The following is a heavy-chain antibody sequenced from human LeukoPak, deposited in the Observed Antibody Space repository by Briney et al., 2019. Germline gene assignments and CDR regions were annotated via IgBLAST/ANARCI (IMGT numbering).Heavy chain of an antibody. V-gene: IGHV1-18*01. CDR3: ARDYGPIAAAGTEYYHYGLDV. J-gene: IGHJ6*02. Sequence: GASVKVSCKASGYTFTSYGISWVRQAPGQGLEWMGWISAYNGDTNYAQKLQGRVTMTTDTSTSTAYMELRSLRSDDTAVYYCARDYGPIAAAGTEYYHYGLDVWGQGTTVTVSS. D-gene: IGHD6-13*01. CDR2: ISAYNGDT. CDR1: GYTFTSYG.